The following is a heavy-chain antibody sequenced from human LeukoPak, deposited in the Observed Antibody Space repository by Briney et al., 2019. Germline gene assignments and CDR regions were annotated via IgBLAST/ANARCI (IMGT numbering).Heavy chain of an antibody. CDR2: ISGSGAKT. Sequence: GGSLRLSCTASGFTFSSYAMTWVRQAPGKGLEWVSSISGSGAKTYYADSVRDRITISRDNSKNTLYLQMDSLRAGDTALYYCAKDRQDVVVTAIRFDSWGQGTLVTVSS. CDR1: GFTFSSYA. V-gene: IGHV3-23*01. J-gene: IGHJ4*02. D-gene: IGHD2-21*02. CDR3: AKDRQDVVVTAIRFDS.